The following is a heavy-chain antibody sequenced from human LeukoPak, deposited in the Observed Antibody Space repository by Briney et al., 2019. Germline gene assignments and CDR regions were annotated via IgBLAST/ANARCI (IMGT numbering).Heavy chain of an antibody. V-gene: IGHV3-23*01. CDR1: GFTFSSYA. Sequence: GGSLRLSCAASGFTFSSYAMSWVRQAPGKGLEWVSAISGSGGSTYYADSVKGRFTISRDNSKNTVYLQMNSLRAEDTAVYYCAKDSTCYYDISGYCEYWGQGTMVTVSS. J-gene: IGHJ4*02. CDR3: AKDSTCYYDISGYCEY. D-gene: IGHD3-22*01. CDR2: ISGSGGST.